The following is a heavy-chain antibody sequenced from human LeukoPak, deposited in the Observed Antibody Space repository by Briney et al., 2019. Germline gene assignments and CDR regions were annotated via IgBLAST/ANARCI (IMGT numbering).Heavy chain of an antibody. Sequence: SETLSLTCTVSGGSISTYYWSWIRQPPGKGLDWIGSFYYTGSTNYNPSLRSRVTISLDTSKKQISLRLSSVTAADTAVYYCARGGNALDYWGQGTLVTVSS. CDR2: FYYTGST. CDR3: ARGGNALDY. D-gene: IGHD4-23*01. CDR1: GGSISTYY. V-gene: IGHV4-59*01. J-gene: IGHJ4*02.